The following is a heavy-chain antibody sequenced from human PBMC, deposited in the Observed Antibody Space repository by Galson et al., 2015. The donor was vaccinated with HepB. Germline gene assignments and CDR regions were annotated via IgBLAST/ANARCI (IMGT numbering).Heavy chain of an antibody. CDR2: IGTAGDT. V-gene: IGHV3-13*04. CDR3: ARGYGDYVFDY. J-gene: IGHJ4*02. CDR1: GFTFSSYD. D-gene: IGHD4-17*01. Sequence: RLSCAASGFTFSSYDMHWVRQATGKGLEWVSAIGTAGDTYYPGSVKGRFTISRENAKNSLYLQMNSLRAGDTAVYYCARGYGDYVFDYWGQGTLVTVSS.